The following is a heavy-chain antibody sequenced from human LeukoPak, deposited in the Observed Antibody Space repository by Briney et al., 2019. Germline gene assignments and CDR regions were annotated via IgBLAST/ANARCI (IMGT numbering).Heavy chain of an antibody. J-gene: IGHJ4*02. V-gene: IGHV3-23*01. D-gene: IGHD2-15*01. CDR1: GFTFSSYA. CDR3: AKAEAIAVVVVAATLYDY. CDR2: ISGSGGST. Sequence: GGSLRLSCAASGFTFSSYAMSWVRQAPGKGLEGVSAISGSGGSTYYADSVKGRFIISRDNSKNTLYLQMNSLRAEDTAVYYCAKAEAIAVVVVAATLYDYWGQGTLVTVSS.